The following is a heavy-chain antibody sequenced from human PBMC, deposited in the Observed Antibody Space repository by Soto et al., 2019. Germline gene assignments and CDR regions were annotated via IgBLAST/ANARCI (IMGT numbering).Heavy chain of an antibody. CDR2: IHYSGTT. CDR3: AAGEASSRNLAPYYLDF. D-gene: IGHD6-13*01. J-gene: IGHJ4*02. CDR1: GGSMRNYF. V-gene: IGHV4-59*01. Sequence: SETLSLTCTVSGGSMRNYFWTWIRQPPGKGLEWIGYIHYSGTTSFFPSYNPSLRSRVTISEDTSKNHFSLKLLSVTPADTAVYFCAAGEASSRNLAPYYLDFWGQRTLVTVSS.